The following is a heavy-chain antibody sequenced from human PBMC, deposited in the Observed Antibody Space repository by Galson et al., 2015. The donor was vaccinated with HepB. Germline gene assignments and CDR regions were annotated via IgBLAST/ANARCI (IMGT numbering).Heavy chain of an antibody. Sequence: SLRLSCAAYGFNFRSPDMSCVRQAQGKGLEWVPSICRGGDWTFYADSVKGRFTISRDNSKNMVYLQMNSLRADDTAIYYCANNWRSWGQGTLVTVSS. CDR2: ICRGGDWT. CDR1: GFNFRSPD. J-gene: IGHJ5*02. V-gene: IGHV3-23*01. CDR3: ANNWRS.